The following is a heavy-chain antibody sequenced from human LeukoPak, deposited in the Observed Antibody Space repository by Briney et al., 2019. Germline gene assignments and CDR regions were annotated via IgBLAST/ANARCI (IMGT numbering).Heavy chain of an antibody. Sequence: SQTLSLTCAVSGGSISSGGYSWSWIRQPPGKGLEWIGYTYHSGSTYYNPSLKSRVTISVDRSKNQFSLKLSSVTAADTAVYYCARDLLAAAGSGLGYWGQGTLVTVSS. CDR1: GGSISSGGYS. CDR2: TYHSGST. J-gene: IGHJ4*02. V-gene: IGHV4-30-2*01. D-gene: IGHD6-13*01. CDR3: ARDLLAAAGSGLGY.